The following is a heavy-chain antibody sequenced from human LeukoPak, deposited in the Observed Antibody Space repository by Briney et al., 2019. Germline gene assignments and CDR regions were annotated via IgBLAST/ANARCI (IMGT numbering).Heavy chain of an antibody. CDR1: GFTFSSYG. CDR3: ANGETYYYDSSGYSHAEPFDY. V-gene: IGHV3-30*18. Sequence: PGTSLSLSCAASGFTFSSYGMHGVRQAPGKGLERVAVISYDGSNKYYEDPGKGRFTISRDNSKNTLYLQMNSLRAEDTAVYYCANGETYYYDSSGYSHAEPFDYWGQGTLVTVSS. D-gene: IGHD3-22*01. J-gene: IGHJ4*02. CDR2: ISYDGSNK.